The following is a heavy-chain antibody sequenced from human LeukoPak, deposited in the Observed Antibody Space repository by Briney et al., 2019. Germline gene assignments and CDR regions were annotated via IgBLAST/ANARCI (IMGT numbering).Heavy chain of an antibody. V-gene: IGHV3-21*01. J-gene: IGHJ4*02. CDR2: ISSSSSYI. Sequence: GGSLRLSCAASGFTFSSYSMNWVRQAPGKGLEWVSSISSSSSYIYYADSVKGRFTISRDNAKNSLYLQMNSLRAEDTAVHYCAREAYYYDSSGYYPHYFDYWGQGTLVTVSS. CDR1: GFTFSSYS. D-gene: IGHD3-22*01. CDR3: AREAYYYDSSGYYPHYFDY.